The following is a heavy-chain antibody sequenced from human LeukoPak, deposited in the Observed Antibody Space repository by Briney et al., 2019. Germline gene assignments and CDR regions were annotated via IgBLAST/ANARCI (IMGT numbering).Heavy chain of an antibody. J-gene: IGHJ4*02. V-gene: IGHV1-24*01. CDR3: ARGPRVGWFGELFVSPFDY. CDR1: GYTLTELS. CDR2: FDPEDGET. D-gene: IGHD3-10*01. Sequence: ASVKVSCKVSGYTLTELSMHWVRQAPGKGLEWMGGFDPEDGETIYAQKFQGRVTMTEDTSTDTAYMELSSLRSEDTAVYYCARGPRVGWFGELFVSPFDYWGQGTLVTVSS.